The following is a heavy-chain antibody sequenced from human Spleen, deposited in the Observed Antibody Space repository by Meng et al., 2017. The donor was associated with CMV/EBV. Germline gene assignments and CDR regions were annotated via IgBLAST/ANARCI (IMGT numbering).Heavy chain of an antibody. CDR3: ARGRRGYSYGYPFNY. D-gene: IGHD5-18*01. Sequence: YGVSFGGYYWIWIRRPPGRGVECVADNPPSGSTNYSPSLKRRVTISVDTSKNQFSLRLSSVTAADTAVYYCARGRRGYSYGYPFNYWGQGTLVTVSS. V-gene: IGHV4-34*01. CDR2: NPPSGST. J-gene: IGHJ4*02. CDR1: GVSFGGYY.